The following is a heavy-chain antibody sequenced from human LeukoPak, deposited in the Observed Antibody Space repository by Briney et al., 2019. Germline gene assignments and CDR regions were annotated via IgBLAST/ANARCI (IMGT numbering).Heavy chain of an antibody. CDR3: ARDYGGNSGDSDI. Sequence: SETLSLTCTVSGGSISSYYWSWIRQPPGKGLEWIGYIYYSGSTNYNPSLKSRVTISVDTSKNQFSLKLSSVTAADTAVYYCARDYGGNSGDSDIWGQGTMVTVSS. CDR1: GGSISSYY. D-gene: IGHD4-23*01. V-gene: IGHV4-59*08. J-gene: IGHJ3*02. CDR2: IYYSGST.